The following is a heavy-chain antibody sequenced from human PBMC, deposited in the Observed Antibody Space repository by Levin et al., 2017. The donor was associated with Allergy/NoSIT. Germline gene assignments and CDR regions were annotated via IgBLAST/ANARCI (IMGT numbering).Heavy chain of an antibody. V-gene: IGHV6-1*01. CDR3: ARDQAPYSNLRNWFDP. CDR1: GASVSSNSAA. J-gene: IGHJ5*02. CDR2: TYYRSKWYN. D-gene: IGHD4-11*01. Sequence: PSETLSLTCAISGASVSSNSAAWNWIRQSPSRGLEWLGRTYYRSKWYNDYAVSVKSRITINPDTSKNQFSLQLNSVTPEDTAVYYCARDQAPYSNLRNWFDPWGQGTLVTVSS.